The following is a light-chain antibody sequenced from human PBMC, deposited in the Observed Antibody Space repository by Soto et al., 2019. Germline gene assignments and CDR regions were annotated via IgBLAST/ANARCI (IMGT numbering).Light chain of an antibody. Sequence: QSALPQPASVSGSPGQSITISCTGTSSDIGGYNYVSWYQQHPGKAPKLMIYDVSNRPSGVSNRFSGSKSGNTASLTISGLQAEDEADYYFSSYTRSNTLDVFGTGTKLTVL. CDR3: SSYTRSNTLDV. CDR2: DVS. V-gene: IGLV2-14*01. CDR1: SSDIGGYNY. J-gene: IGLJ1*01.